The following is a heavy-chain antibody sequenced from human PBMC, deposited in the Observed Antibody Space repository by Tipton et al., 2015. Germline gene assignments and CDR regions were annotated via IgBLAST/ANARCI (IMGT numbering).Heavy chain of an antibody. J-gene: IGHJ4*02. Sequence: SLRLSCTASGFTFGDYTMSWFRQAPGKGLEWVGFIRSNTYGGTAEYAASVKGRLTISRDDSRSIAFLQMTSLKTDDTAVYYCTTNRRVFSSSWYLFDYWGQGTLVTVSS. V-gene: IGHV3-49*03. D-gene: IGHD6-13*01. CDR3: TTNRRVFSSSWYLFDY. CDR1: GFTFGDYT. CDR2: IRSNTYGGTA.